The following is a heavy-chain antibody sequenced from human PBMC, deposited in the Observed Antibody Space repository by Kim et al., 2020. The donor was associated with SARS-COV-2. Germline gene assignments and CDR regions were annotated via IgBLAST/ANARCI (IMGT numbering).Heavy chain of an antibody. CDR2: IYFSGST. V-gene: IGHV4-61*01. J-gene: IGHJ5*02. CDR3: ARDRSGYDSWFDP. D-gene: IGHD5-12*01. Sequence: SETLSLTCSVSGDSISDGNYYWSWIRQPPGKGLEWIGYIYFSGSTNYKPSLKSRVTISVDTSKNQFSLKLSSVTAADTAVYYSARDRSGYDSWFDPWGQGTLVIVSS. CDR1: GDSISDGNYY.